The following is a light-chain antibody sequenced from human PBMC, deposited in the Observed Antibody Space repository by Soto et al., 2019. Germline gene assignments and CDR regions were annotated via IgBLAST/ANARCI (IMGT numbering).Light chain of an antibody. CDR1: QSVGSF. CDR3: QQRSNWPRALT. V-gene: IGKV3-11*01. J-gene: IGKJ4*01. CDR2: DAS. Sequence: EIVLTQSPATLSLSPGERATLSCRASQSVGSFLAWYQQKAGQTPRLLIYDASNRATGIPVRFSGSGSGTDFTLTISNLEPDDFAVYYCQQRSNWPRALTFGGGTKVEIK.